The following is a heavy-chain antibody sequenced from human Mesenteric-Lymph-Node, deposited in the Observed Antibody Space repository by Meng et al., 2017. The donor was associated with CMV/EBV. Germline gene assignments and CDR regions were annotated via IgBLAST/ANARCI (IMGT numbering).Heavy chain of an antibody. CDR3: AREGIAAAGTKWFDP. J-gene: IGHJ5*02. V-gene: IGHV1-69*04. D-gene: IGHD6-13*01. CDR2: IIPILGIA. Sequence: SVKVSCKASGGTFSSYTISWVRQAPGQGLEWMGRIIPILGIANHAQKFQGRVTITADKSTSTAYMELSSLRSEDTAVYYCAREGIAAAGTKWFDPWGQGTLVTVSS. CDR1: GGTFSSYT.